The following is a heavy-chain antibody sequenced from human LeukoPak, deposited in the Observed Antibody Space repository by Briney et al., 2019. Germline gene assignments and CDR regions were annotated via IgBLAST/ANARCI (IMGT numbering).Heavy chain of an antibody. CDR2: ISWNSGSI. V-gene: IGHV3-9*01. CDR1: GFTFDDYA. CDR3: ARDRHSSFDY. D-gene: IGHD6-13*01. J-gene: IGHJ4*02. Sequence: GGSLRLSCAASGFTFDDYAMHWVRQAPGKGLEWVSGISWNSGSIGYADSVKGRFTISRDNAKNSLYLQMNSLRDEDTAVYYCARDRHSSFDYWGQGTLVTVSS.